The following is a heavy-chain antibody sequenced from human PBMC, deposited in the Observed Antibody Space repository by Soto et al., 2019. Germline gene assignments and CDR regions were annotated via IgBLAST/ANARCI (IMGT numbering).Heavy chain of an antibody. J-gene: IGHJ5*02. Sequence: SGPTLVNPTQTLTLTCTFSGFSLSTTGEGVGWFRQPPGKALEWLALIYWDDSARYSPSLTSRLTIPKATSEHQVALTLTHTDPVDTATYFGVLRTVSGGAWFDPWGQGALGTVAS. CDR3: VLRTVSGGAWFDP. CDR2: IYWDDSA. V-gene: IGHV2-5*02. D-gene: IGHD3-10*01. CDR1: GFSLSTTGEG.